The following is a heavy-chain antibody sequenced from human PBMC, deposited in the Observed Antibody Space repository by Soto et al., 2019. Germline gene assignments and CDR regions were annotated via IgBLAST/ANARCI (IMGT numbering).Heavy chain of an antibody. CDR1: GYTFTSYG. CDR2: INAFNCNT. J-gene: IGHJ6*02. CDR3: AREAGETILSIRGARYKYYGMDV. D-gene: IGHD1-26*01. Sequence: QVQLVQSGAEVRKPGASVKVSCKASGYTFTSYGISWVRQAPGQGLEWMGRINAFNCNTDYIQKFQDRVTMTTDTSTSTAYIELRSMKADDTALYYCAREAGETILSIRGARYKYYGMDVWGQGTTVTVSS. V-gene: IGHV1-18*01.